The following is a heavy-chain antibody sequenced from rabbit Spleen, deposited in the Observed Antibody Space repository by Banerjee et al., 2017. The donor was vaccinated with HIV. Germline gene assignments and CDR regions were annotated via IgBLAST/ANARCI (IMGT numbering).Heavy chain of an antibody. Sequence: QEQLVESGGGLVQPGASLTLTCTASGFSFSSSYDMCWVRQPPGKGLEWIACIYTGNGKTYYATWVNGRFTFSKTSPTTMTLQMTSLTAADTATYFCARDKAGSVGWVYDFWGPGTLVTVS. CDR3: ARDKAGSVGWVYDF. J-gene: IGHJ6*01. CDR1: GFSFSSSYD. D-gene: IGHD4-2*01. V-gene: IGHV1S45*01. CDR2: IYTGNGKT.